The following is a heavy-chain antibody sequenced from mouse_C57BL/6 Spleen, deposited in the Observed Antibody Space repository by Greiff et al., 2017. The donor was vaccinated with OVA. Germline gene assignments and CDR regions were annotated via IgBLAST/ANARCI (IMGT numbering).Heavy chain of an antibody. CDR3: ARDYYGSSYYAMDY. CDR2: ISDGGSYT. V-gene: IGHV5-4*01. CDR1: GFTFSSYA. Sequence: EVLLVESGGGLVKHGGSLKLSCAASGFTFSSYAMSWVRQTPEKRLEWVATISDGGSYTYYPDNVKGRFTISRDNAKNNLYLQMSHLKSEDTAMYYCARDYYGSSYYAMDYWGQGTSVTVSS. D-gene: IGHD1-1*01. J-gene: IGHJ4*01.